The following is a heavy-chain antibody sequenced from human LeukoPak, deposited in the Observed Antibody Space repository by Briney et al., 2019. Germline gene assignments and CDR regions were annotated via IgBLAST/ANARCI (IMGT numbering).Heavy chain of an antibody. D-gene: IGHD3-22*01. Sequence: PSETLSLTCAVYGGSFSGYYWSWIRQPPGKGLEWIGEINHSGSTNYNPSLKSRVTISVDTPKNQFSLKLSSVTAADTAVYYCARDRIVVVTLGWDYYYYYGMDVWGQGTTVTVSS. J-gene: IGHJ6*02. V-gene: IGHV4-34*01. CDR1: GGSFSGYY. CDR2: INHSGST. CDR3: ARDRIVVVTLGWDYYYYYGMDV.